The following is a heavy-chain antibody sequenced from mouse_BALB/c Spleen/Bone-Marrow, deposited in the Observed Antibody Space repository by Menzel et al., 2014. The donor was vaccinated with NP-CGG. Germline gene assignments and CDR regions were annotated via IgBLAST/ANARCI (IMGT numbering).Heavy chain of an antibody. CDR1: GYTFSNYW. CDR2: ILPGSGTA. D-gene: IGHD1-1*01. CDR3: ARASVVPYYFDF. Sequence: LEESGAELMKPGASVKISCKATGYTFSNYWIDWVKQRPGHGLEWIGEILPGSGTANYNEKFKGKATFTADTSSNTAYMQLSSLTSEDSALYYCARASVVPYYFDFRGQGTTLTVSS. V-gene: IGHV1-9*01. J-gene: IGHJ2*01.